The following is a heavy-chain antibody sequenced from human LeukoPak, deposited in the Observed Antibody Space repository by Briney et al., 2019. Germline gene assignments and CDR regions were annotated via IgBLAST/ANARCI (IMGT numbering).Heavy chain of an antibody. D-gene: IGHD3-3*01. CDR1: GFTFSSYS. CDR3: ARMSGSRLPGY. CDR2: ISSSSSAR. V-gene: IGHV3-48*01. Sequence: PGGSLRLSCAASGFTFSSYSMNWVRQAPGKGLEWVSYISSSSSARYYADSVKGRFTISRDDARNSLYLQMNSLRAEDTAAYYCARMSGSRLPGYWGQGTLVTVSS. J-gene: IGHJ4*02.